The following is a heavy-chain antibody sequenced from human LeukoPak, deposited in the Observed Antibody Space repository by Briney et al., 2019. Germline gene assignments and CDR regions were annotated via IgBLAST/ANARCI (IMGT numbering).Heavy chain of an antibody. CDR2: IYYSGST. D-gene: IGHD5-18*01. CDR1: GGSISSYY. Sequence: SETLSLTCTVSGGSISSYYWSRIRQPPGKGLEWIGYIYYSGSTNYNPSLKSRATISVDTSKNQFSLKLSSVTAADTAVYYCARIPGYSYGYDAFDIWGQGTMVTVSS. J-gene: IGHJ3*02. CDR3: ARIPGYSYGYDAFDI. V-gene: IGHV4-59*01.